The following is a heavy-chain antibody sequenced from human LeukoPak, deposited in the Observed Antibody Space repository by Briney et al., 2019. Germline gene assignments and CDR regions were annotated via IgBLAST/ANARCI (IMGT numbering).Heavy chain of an antibody. J-gene: IGHJ4*02. V-gene: IGHV1-69*13. CDR2: IIPIFGTA. Sequence: GASVKVSCKASGGTFSSYAISWVRQAPGQGLDWMGGIIPIFGTANYAQQFQGRVTITADESTSPAYMELSSLTSEDTAVYSCASSYLGSWGQGTLVTVSS. CDR3: ASSYLGS. CDR1: GGTFSSYA. D-gene: IGHD3-10*01.